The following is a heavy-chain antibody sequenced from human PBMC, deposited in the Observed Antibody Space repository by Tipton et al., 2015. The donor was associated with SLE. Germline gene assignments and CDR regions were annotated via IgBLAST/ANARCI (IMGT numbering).Heavy chain of an antibody. CDR3: ASGDFWSGHPVDAFDL. D-gene: IGHD3-3*01. CDR1: GGSISSGGYY. V-gene: IGHV4-31*03. CDR2: IHYSRST. Sequence: TLSLTCTVSGGSISSGGYYWSWVRQRPGTGLEWIGYIHYSRSTYYNPSLKSRGTISVDTSKNQFSLKLSPVTAADTAVYYCASGDFWSGHPVDAFDLWGQGTMVSVSS. J-gene: IGHJ3*01.